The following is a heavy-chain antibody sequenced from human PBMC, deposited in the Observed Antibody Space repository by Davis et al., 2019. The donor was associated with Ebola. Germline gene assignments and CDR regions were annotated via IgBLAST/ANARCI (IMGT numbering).Heavy chain of an antibody. Sequence: SVQVSCKASRYSFTGYYMLCVRHAPRQGLVWMGWINPNSGGTNYSQKFQGWVTMTRDTSISTAYMERSRLRSDDTAVYYCARVGTTVTTYDYWGQGTLVTVSS. CDR1: RYSFTGYY. V-gene: IGHV1-2*04. J-gene: IGHJ4*02. D-gene: IGHD4-17*01. CDR3: ARVGTTVTTYDY. CDR2: INPNSGGT.